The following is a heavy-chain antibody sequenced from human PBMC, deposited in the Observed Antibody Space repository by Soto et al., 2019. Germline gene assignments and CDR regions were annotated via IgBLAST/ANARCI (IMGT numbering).Heavy chain of an antibody. V-gene: IGHV1-24*01. J-gene: IGHJ5*02. CDR3: AADILTGYFDFS. CDR1: GYTLTELS. Sequence: GPPVKVSCKVSGYTLTELSMHWVRQAPGKGLEWMGGFDPEDGETIYAQKFQGRVTMTEDTSTDTAYMELSSLRSEDTAVYYCAADILTGYFDFSWGQGTLVTVSS. D-gene: IGHD3-9*01. CDR2: FDPEDGET.